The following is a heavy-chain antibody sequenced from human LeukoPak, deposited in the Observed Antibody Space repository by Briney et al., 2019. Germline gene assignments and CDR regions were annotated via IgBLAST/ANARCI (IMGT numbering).Heavy chain of an antibody. Sequence: GGSLRLSCAASGFTFDDYGMSWVRQAPGKGLEWVSGINWNGGSTGYADSVKGRFTISRDNAKNSLYLQMNSPRAEDTALYYCARVTATIIFDYWGQGTLVTVSS. CDR2: INWNGGST. CDR1: GFTFDDYG. D-gene: IGHD5-24*01. V-gene: IGHV3-20*04. CDR3: ARVTATIIFDY. J-gene: IGHJ4*02.